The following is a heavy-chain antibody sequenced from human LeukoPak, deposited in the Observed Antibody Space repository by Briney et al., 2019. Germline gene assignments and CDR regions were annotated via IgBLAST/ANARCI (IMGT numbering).Heavy chain of an antibody. J-gene: IGHJ4*02. V-gene: IGHV3-23*01. CDR2: LIGSSGAT. Sequence: GGSLRLSCAASGFTPINYAMNWVRQAPGKGREWVSVLIGSSGATDYADSVKGRFTISRDNSKNTVFLQMNSLRAEDTATYYCAKGAYDYIEIGYFDPWGQGTRVTVSS. CDR1: GFTPINYA. D-gene: IGHD5-12*01. CDR3: AKGAYDYIEIGYFDP.